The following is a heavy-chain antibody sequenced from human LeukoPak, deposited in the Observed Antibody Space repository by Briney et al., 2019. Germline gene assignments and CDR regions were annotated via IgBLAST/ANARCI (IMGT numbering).Heavy chain of an antibody. Sequence: GESLKISCKGSGYSFTSYWIGWVRQIPGKGLEWIGIIYPGDSDTRYSPSFQGQVTISADNSISTAYLQWSSLKASDTAMYYCARLPSYGDYEYYFDYWGQGTLVTVSS. CDR3: ARLPSYGDYEYYFDY. J-gene: IGHJ4*02. CDR1: GYSFTSYW. D-gene: IGHD4-17*01. CDR2: IYPGDSDT. V-gene: IGHV5-51*01.